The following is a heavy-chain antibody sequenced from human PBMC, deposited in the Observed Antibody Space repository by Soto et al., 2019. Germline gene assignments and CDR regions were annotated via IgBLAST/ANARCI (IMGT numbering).Heavy chain of an antibody. V-gene: IGHV3-30-3*01. Sequence: GGSLRLSCAASGFTFSSYAMHWVRQAPGKGLEWVAVISYDGSNKYYADSVKGRFTISRDNSKNTLYLQMNSLRAEDTAVYYCARGEGIPYYYGMDVWGQGTTVTVSS. CDR1: GFTFSSYA. J-gene: IGHJ6*02. CDR3: ARGEGIPYYYGMDV. CDR2: ISYDGSNK. D-gene: IGHD2-21*01.